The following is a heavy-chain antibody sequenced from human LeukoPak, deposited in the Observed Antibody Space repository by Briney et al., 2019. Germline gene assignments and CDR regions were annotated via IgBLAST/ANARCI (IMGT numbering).Heavy chain of an antibody. CDR2: INPKSGGT. J-gene: IGHJ4*02. CDR3: ARGVVVVAAIDY. V-gene: IGHV1-2*02. D-gene: IGHD2-15*01. CDR1: GYTFTAYY. Sequence: ASVKVSCKASGYTFTAYYMHWVRQAPGQGLEWMGWINPKSGGTNYAQKFQGRVTMTRDRPISTVYMELSRLRSDDTAVYYCARGVVVVAAIDYWGQGTLVTVSS.